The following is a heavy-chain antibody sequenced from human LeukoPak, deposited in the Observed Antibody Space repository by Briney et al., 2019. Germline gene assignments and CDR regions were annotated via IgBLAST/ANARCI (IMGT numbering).Heavy chain of an antibody. V-gene: IGHV3-7*05. CDR3: ARDVEGGTFDI. Sequence: GGSVRLSCAASGFTFSDHSMDWVRQAPGRGLEWVANIDQSGGRNNYVDSVKGRFTISRDNAKNSLFLEMSSLRADDTAVYFCARDVEGGTFDIWGQGTTVTVSS. J-gene: IGHJ3*02. CDR1: GFTFSDHS. D-gene: IGHD3-16*01. CDR2: IDQSGGRN.